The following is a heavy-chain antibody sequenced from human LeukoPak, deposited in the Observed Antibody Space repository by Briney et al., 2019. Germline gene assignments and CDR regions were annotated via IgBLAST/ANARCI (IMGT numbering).Heavy chain of an antibody. D-gene: IGHD6-13*01. CDR1: GFTFSSYG. CDR3: AKVHSSSPMEILGY. Sequence: PGGSLRLSCAASGFTFSSYGMSWVRQAPGKGLEWVSAISGSGGSAYYADSVKGRFTISRDNSKNTLYLQMNSLRAEDTAVYYCAKVHSSSPMEILGYWGQGTLVTVSS. V-gene: IGHV3-23*01. J-gene: IGHJ4*02. CDR2: ISGSGGSA.